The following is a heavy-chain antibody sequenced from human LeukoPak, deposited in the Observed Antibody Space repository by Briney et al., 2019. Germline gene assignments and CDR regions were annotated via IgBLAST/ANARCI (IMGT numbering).Heavy chain of an antibody. CDR3: ARVLIGPSDYSSGWVYYYYYMDV. D-gene: IGHD6-19*01. CDR2: ISAYNGNT. CDR1: GYTFTSYG. Sequence: GASVKVSCKASGYTFTSYGISWVRQAPGQGLEWMGWISAYNGNTNYAQKLQGRVTMTTDTSTSTAYMELRSLRSDDTAVYYCARVLIGPSDYSSGWVYYYYYMDVWGKGTTVTVSS. V-gene: IGHV1-18*01. J-gene: IGHJ6*03.